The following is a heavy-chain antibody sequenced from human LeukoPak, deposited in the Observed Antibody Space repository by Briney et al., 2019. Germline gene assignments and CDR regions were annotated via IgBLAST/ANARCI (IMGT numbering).Heavy chain of an antibody. V-gene: IGHV3-30*02. CDR2: IHHDGSNK. CDR3: AKDLGAYYYGSGEFDY. J-gene: IGHJ4*02. CDR1: GFTFSSYG. Sequence: GGSLRLSCAASGFTFSSYGMHWVRQAPGKGLDWVAFIHHDGSNKYYADSVKGRFTISRDNSKNTLYLQMNSLRAEDTAVYYCAKDLGAYYYGSGEFDYWGQGTLVTVSS. D-gene: IGHD3-10*01.